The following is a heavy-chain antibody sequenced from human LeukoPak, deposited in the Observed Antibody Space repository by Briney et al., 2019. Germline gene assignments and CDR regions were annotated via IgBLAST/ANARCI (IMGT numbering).Heavy chain of an antibody. Sequence: PSETLSLTCTVSGGSISSYYWSWIRQPAGRGLEWIGRIYTSGGTNYNPSLRSRVTMSVDTSTNQFSLKLSSVTAADTAVYYCAREAPYYYGSGSYFAPSGSYNWFDPWGQGTLVTVSS. CDR3: AREAPYYYGSGSYFAPSGSYNWFDP. V-gene: IGHV4-4*07. J-gene: IGHJ5*02. CDR1: GGSISSYY. D-gene: IGHD3-10*01. CDR2: IYTSGGT.